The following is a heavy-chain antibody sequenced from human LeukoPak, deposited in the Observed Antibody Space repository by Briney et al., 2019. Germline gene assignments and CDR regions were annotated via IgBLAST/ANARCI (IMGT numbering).Heavy chain of an antibody. D-gene: IGHD3-10*01. CDR2: MNPNSGNT. Sequence: ASVKVSCKASAYTFTSYDINWVRQATGQGLEWMGWMNPNSGNTGYAQKFQGRVTMTRDTSISTAYMELSSLTSEDTAVYYCARNVPSTGDFVYWGQGTLVTVSS. J-gene: IGHJ4*02. CDR3: ARNVPSTGDFVY. V-gene: IGHV1-8*01. CDR1: AYTFTSYD.